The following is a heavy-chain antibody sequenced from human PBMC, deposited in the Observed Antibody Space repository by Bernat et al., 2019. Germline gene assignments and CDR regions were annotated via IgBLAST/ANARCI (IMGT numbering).Heavy chain of an antibody. CDR3: LGETTVGDF. Sequence: EVQLVESGGGLVQPGGSLKLSCAASGFTFSGSAMHWVRQASGKGLEWVGRIRSKPNNYATAYVASWKGRFTISRDDSKNTAYLQMNSLKTEDTAVYYCLGETTVGDFWGQGTLVTVSS. CDR1: GFTFSGSA. CDR2: IRSKPNNYAT. V-gene: IGHV3-73*02. J-gene: IGHJ4*02. D-gene: IGHD4-17*01.